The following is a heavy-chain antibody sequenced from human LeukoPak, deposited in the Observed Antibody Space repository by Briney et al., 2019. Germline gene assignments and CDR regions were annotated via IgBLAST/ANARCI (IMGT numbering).Heavy chain of an antibody. J-gene: IGHJ5*02. V-gene: IGHV4-59*08. CDR2: IYYSGST. CDR1: GGSISSYY. D-gene: IGHD3-10*01. CDR3: ASLHGYGSGRP. Sequence: SETLCLTCTVSGGSISSYYWSRIRQPPGKGLEWIGYIYYSGSTNYNPSLKSRVTISVDTSKNQFSLKLSSVTAADTAVYYCASLHGYGSGRPWGQGTLVTASS.